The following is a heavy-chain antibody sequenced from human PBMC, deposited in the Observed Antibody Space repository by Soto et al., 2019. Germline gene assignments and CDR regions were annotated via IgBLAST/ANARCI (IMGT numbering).Heavy chain of an antibody. V-gene: IGHV2-5*01. CDR1: GFSLSTRGVG. Sequence: ESGPTLVNPTQTLTLTCTFSGFSLSTRGVGVGWIRQPPGKALECLALIYWNDDKRYSPSLKSRLTITMDTSKNHVVLTMTNMDPVDTATYYCTHVWLAAYFDFWGQGTLVTVSS. J-gene: IGHJ4*02. D-gene: IGHD6-19*01. CDR3: THVWLAAYFDF. CDR2: IYWNDDK.